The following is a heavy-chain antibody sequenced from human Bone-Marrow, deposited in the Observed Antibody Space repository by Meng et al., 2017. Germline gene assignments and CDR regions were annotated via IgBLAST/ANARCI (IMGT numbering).Heavy chain of an antibody. J-gene: IGHJ4*02. V-gene: IGHV1-2*06. Sequence: QVQWVQAGAEVKKPGTSVKVVCKPSGYNFPDYWLHWVRRAPGQGLEWMGRIDPKSGDTHYAQRFQGRVTMTGDTSISTVYMELNGLRSDDTAVYYCARDEDISAAGKLFGDYWGQGTLVTVSS. D-gene: IGHD6-13*01. CDR3: ARDEDISAAGKLFGDY. CDR1: GYNFPDYW. CDR2: IDPKSGDT.